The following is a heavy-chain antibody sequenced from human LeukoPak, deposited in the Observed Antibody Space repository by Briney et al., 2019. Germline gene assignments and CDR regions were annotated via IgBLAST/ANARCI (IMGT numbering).Heavy chain of an antibody. D-gene: IGHD6-13*01. V-gene: IGHV3-30*02. J-gene: IGHJ4*02. CDR3: AKDQDPIAAAGVDY. CDR1: GITFSSYG. CDR2: IRYDGSNK. Sequence: GGSLRLSCAASGITFSSYGMHWVRQAPGKGLEWVAFIRYDGSNKYYADSVKGRFTISRDNSKNTLYLQMNSLRAEDTAVYYCAKDQDPIAAAGVDYWGQGTLVTVSS.